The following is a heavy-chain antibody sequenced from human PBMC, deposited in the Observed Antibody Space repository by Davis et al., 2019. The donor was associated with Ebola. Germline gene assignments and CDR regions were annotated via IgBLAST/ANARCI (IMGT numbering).Heavy chain of an antibody. CDR3: ARIAAAGPYYFDY. CDR1: GFTFSSYA. V-gene: IGHV4-34*01. CDR2: INHSGST. Sequence: ESLKISCAASGFTFSSYAMSWVRQPPGKGLEWIGEINHSGSTNYNPSLKSRVTISVDTSKNQFSLKLSSVTAADTAVYYCARIAAAGPYYFDYWGQGTLVTVSS. J-gene: IGHJ4*02. D-gene: IGHD6-13*01.